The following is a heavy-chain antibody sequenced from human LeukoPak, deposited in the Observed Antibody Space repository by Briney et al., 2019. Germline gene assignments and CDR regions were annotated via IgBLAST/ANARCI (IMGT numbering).Heavy chain of an antibody. CDR2: ISYDGSNK. D-gene: IGHD6-19*01. V-gene: IGHV3-30-3*01. Sequence: GGSLRLSCAASGFTFSGYPIHWVRQAPGKGLEWVAVISYDGSNKYYADSVKGRFTISRDNSKNTLYLQMNSLRAEDTAVYYCARDRGDSSGWYYFDYWGQGTLVTVSS. CDR3: ARDRGDSSGWYYFDY. J-gene: IGHJ4*02. CDR1: GFTFSGYP.